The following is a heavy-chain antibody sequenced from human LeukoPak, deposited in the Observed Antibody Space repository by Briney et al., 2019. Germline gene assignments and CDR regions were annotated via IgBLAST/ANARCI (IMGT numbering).Heavy chain of an antibody. D-gene: IGHD3-10*01. CDR1: GYTFTTSD. CDR3: ARGPPARGDPPPH. CDR2: MHPNRGKT. Sequence: ASVKVSCKASGYTFTTSDINWVRQASGHRLKWMGWMHPNRGKTGSEPKYQRRVTMTRNTYISTAYMDLRSLRSEDTAVYYCARGPPARGDPPPHWGRGTLVTVST. V-gene: IGHV1-8*01. J-gene: IGHJ1*01.